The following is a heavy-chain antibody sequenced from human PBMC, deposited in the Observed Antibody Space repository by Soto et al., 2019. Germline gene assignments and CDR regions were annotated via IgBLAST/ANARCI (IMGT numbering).Heavy chain of an antibody. CDR3: ARAHDSGYYYPHVAPWFDP. CDR1: GFTFSDYY. CDR2: ISSSGSTI. V-gene: IGHV3-11*01. Sequence: QVQLVESGGGLVKPGGSLRLSCAASGFTFSDYYMSWIRQAPGKGLEWVSYISSSGSTIYYADSVKGRFTISRDNAKNSLYLQMNSLRAEDTAVYYCARAHDSGYYYPHVAPWFDPWGQGTLVTVSS. D-gene: IGHD3-22*01. J-gene: IGHJ5*02.